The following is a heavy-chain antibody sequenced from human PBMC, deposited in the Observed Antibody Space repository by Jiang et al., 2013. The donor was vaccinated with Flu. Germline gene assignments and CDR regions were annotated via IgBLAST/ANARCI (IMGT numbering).Heavy chain of an antibody. CDR3: ARLVPVSVFLVEDFHFDD. CDR1: GGSSAVMITT. V-gene: IGHV4-30-4*01. Sequence: CTVSGGSSAVMITTGLGSARPQGRAWSVWVHXLHGSTYYNPSLESRLSMSVDTSKNQXSLRLSAVTAADTAVYYCARLVPVSVFLVEDFHFDDWGQGTLVTVSS. CDR2: XLHGST. J-gene: IGHJ4*02. D-gene: IGHD1-26*01.